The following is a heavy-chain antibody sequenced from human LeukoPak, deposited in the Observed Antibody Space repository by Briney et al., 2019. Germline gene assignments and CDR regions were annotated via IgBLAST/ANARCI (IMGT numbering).Heavy chain of an antibody. D-gene: IGHD5-18*01. CDR3: VGYSYGRETFDY. Sequence: SETLSPTCTVSGGSISSSSYYWGWIRQPPGKGLEWIGSIYYSGSTYYNPSLKSRVTISVDTSKNQFSLKLSSVTAADTAVYYCVGYSYGRETFDYWGQGTLVTVSS. CDR2: IYYSGST. V-gene: IGHV4-39*01. CDR1: GGSISSSSYY. J-gene: IGHJ4*02.